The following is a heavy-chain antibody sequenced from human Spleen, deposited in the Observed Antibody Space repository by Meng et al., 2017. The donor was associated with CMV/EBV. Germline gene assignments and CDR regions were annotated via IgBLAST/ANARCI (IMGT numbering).Heavy chain of an antibody. D-gene: IGHD1-1*01. V-gene: IGHV3-9*01. CDR1: GFTFEDYA. CDR2: ISWDSGNI. J-gene: IGHJ6*02. Sequence: SLKISCAASGFTFEDYAMHWVRQAPGKGLEWVSGISWDSGNIGYADSVKGRFTISRDNAKNSLFLQMNSLRLEDTALYYCTRTGLGMDVWGRGTTVTVSS. CDR3: TRTGLGMDV.